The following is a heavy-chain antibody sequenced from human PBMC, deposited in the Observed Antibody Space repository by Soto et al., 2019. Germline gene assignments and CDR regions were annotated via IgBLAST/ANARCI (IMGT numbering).Heavy chain of an antibody. CDR3: TRVHYDFWSGYYSDY. J-gene: IGHJ4*02. Sequence: QVQLVQSGAEVKKPGASVKVSCKASCYTFTSYGISWVRQAPVQGLEGMGWISAYNVNTNYAQKLQGRVTMTTDTSTITAYMELRSLSTDDTAVYYCTRVHYDFWSGYYSDYWGQGTLVTVSS. CDR2: ISAYNVNT. CDR1: CYTFTSYG. V-gene: IGHV1-18*01. D-gene: IGHD3-3*01.